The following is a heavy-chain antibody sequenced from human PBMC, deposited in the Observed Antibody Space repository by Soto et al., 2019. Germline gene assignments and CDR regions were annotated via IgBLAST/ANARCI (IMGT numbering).Heavy chain of an antibody. V-gene: IGHV4-30-2*01. Sequence: QLQLQESGSGLVKPSQTLSLTCAVSGDSISNGGYSWSWIRQPPGKGLEWIGYIYHSGITSYSPSLKSRVTISADRSNIQFSLRLSSVTAADTAVYYCARVAGSSRGYFDYWGQGTLVTVSS. J-gene: IGHJ4*02. CDR2: IYHSGIT. D-gene: IGHD6-6*01. CDR1: GDSISNGGYS. CDR3: ARVAGSSRGYFDY.